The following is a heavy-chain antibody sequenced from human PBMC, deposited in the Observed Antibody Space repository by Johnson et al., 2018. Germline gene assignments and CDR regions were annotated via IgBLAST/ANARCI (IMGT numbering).Heavy chain of an antibody. CDR3: AKGTNKRCTNGVCHSYYYYYYMDV. CDR2: ISITSSTI. D-gene: IGHD2-8*01. Sequence: VQLVQSGGGLVQPGGSVRLSCAASGFTFNTYSMNWVRQAPGKGLEWVSYISITSSTIYYADSVKGRFTISRDNARNSLYLQMNSLRADDTAVYYCAKGTNKRCTNGVCHSYYYYYYMDVWGKGTTV. J-gene: IGHJ6*03. V-gene: IGHV3-48*01. CDR1: GFTFNTYS.